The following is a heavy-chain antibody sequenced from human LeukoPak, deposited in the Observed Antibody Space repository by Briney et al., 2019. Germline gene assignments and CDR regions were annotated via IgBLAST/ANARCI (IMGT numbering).Heavy chain of an antibody. V-gene: IGHV1-69-2*01. CDR1: GYTFTDYY. J-gene: IGHJ3*02. CDR2: VDPEDGET. Sequence: VATVKISCKASGYTFTDYYMHWVQQAPGKGLEWMGRVDPEDGETIYAEKFQGRVTITADTSTDTAYMELSSLRSEDTAVYYCATGIGSGYYRLSDAFDIWGQGTMVTVSS. CDR3: ATGIGSGYYRLSDAFDI. D-gene: IGHD3-3*01.